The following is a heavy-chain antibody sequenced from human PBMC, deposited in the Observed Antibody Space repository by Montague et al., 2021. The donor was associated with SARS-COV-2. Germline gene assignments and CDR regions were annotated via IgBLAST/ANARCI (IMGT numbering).Heavy chain of an antibody. CDR3: ARLGITLGGVIVIRYYFDF. Sequence: SETLSLTCAFDGPSRGAELSYRCGNHKPPGKGLDRIGSSSYSATSYSNPSLKSRVTMSVDTSRNQLSLNLSSVTVADTAVYYCARLGITLGGVIVIRYYFDFWGQGTLVTVSS. J-gene: IGHJ4*02. D-gene: IGHD3-16*02. CDR2: SSYSATS. CDR1: GPSRGAELSY. V-gene: IGHV4-39*01.